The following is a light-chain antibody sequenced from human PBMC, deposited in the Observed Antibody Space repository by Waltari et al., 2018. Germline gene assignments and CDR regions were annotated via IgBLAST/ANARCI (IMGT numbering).Light chain of an antibody. J-gene: IGKJ2*01. CDR3: QQYNSYSPYT. CDR1: QSISSW. Sequence: DIQMTQSPSTLSASVGDSVTITCRASQSISSWLAWYQQKPGKAPKLLIYKASSLESGVPSRFSGSGSGTEFTITISSLQPDDFATYYCQQYNSYSPYTFGQGTKLEIK. V-gene: IGKV1-5*03. CDR2: KAS.